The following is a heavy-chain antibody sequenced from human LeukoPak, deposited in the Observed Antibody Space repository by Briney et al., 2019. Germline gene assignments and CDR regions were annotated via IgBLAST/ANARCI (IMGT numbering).Heavy chain of an antibody. CDR1: GFTFSSYW. CDR3: ARTSDYYDSSGYYGEIDY. J-gene: IGHJ4*02. CDR2: IKQDGSEK. V-gene: IGHV3-7*01. Sequence: GGSLRLSCAASGFTFSSYWMSWVRQAPGKGLEWVANIKQDGSEKYYVDSVKGRFTISRDNAKNSLYLQMNSLRAEDTAAYYCARTSDYYDSSGYYGEIDYWGQGTLVTVSS. D-gene: IGHD3-22*01.